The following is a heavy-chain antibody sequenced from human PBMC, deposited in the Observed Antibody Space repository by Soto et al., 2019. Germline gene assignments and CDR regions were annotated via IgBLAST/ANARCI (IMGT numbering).Heavy chain of an antibody. CDR2: INPKSGDT. J-gene: IGHJ6*02. V-gene: IGHV1-2*02. CDR1: GYTLTGYY. Sequence: QVQLEQSGAEVKKLGASVKFSCEASGYTLTGYYIHWVRQAPGQGLEWMGWINPKSGDTNYAQKFQGRVTMTRDTSISTAYMEVSRLRSDDTAVYYCARSSGSYSYYGMDVWGQGTTVTVSS. CDR3: ARSSGSYSYYGMDV. D-gene: IGHD1-26*01.